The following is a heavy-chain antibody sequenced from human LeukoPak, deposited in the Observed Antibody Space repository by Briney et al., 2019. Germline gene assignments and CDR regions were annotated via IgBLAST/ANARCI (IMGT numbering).Heavy chain of an antibody. CDR3: ARAYASSKRGFYFYMDV. CDR2: TYYRSRWYN. Sequence: SQTLSLTCAISGDSVSSNNAAWNWMRQSPSRGLEWLGRTYYRSRWYNDYAVSVKSRVIISPDTSKNQFSLQLNSVTPEDTALYFCARAYASSKRGFYFYMDVWGKGTTVTVSS. CDR1: GDSVSSNNAA. V-gene: IGHV6-1*01. D-gene: IGHD3-10*01. J-gene: IGHJ6*03.